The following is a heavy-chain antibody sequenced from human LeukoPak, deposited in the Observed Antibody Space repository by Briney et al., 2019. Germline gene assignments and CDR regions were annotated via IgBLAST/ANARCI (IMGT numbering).Heavy chain of an antibody. Sequence: PGGSLRLSCAASGFTVSSNYMSWVRQAPGKGLEWVSVIYSGGSTYYADSVKGRFTISRDNSKNTLYPQMNSLRAEDTAVYYCARRVGAVAGHMDVWGKGTTVTIAS. CDR1: GFTVSSNY. CDR2: IYSGGST. J-gene: IGHJ6*03. V-gene: IGHV3-66*01. CDR3: ARRVGAVAGHMDV. D-gene: IGHD6-19*01.